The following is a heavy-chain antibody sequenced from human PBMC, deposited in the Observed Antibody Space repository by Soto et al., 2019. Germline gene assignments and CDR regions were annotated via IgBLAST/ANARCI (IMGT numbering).Heavy chain of an antibody. J-gene: IGHJ4*02. V-gene: IGHV3-30*18. D-gene: IGHD6-19*01. CDR1: GFTFSSYG. CDR2: ILYDGSNK. Sequence: QVQLVESGGGVVQPGRSLRLSCAASGFTFSSYGMHWVRQAPGKGLEWVAVILYDGSNKYYADSVKGRFTISRDNSKNTLYLQMNSLRAEDTAVYYCAKQGYSSGRHDYWGQGTLVTVSS. CDR3: AKQGYSSGRHDY.